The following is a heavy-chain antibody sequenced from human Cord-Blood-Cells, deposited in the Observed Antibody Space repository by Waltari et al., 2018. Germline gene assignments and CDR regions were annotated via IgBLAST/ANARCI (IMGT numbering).Heavy chain of an antibody. Sequence: QVQLVESGGGVVQPGRSLRLSCAASGFTFSSYAMHWVRQAPGKGLEWVAVISYDGSNKDYADSVKGRFTISRDNSKNTLYLQMNSLRAEETAVYYCARDQITLDAFDIWGQGTMVTVSS. V-gene: IGHV3-30-3*01. CDR3: ARDQITLDAFDI. CDR2: ISYDGSNK. J-gene: IGHJ3*02. CDR1: GFTFSSYA.